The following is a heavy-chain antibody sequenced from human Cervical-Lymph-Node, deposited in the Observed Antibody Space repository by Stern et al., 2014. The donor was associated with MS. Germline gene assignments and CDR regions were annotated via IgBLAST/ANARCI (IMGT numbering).Heavy chain of an antibody. CDR2: ILPIFGTA. D-gene: IGHD3-10*01. V-gene: IGHV1-69*01. Sequence: VQLVESGAEVKKPGSSVKVSCKASGGTFSSYAISWVRQAPGQGLEWMGGILPIFGTANYAQKFQGRVTITADESTSTAYMELSSLRSEDTAVYYCASDERITMVRGNSLWGQGTLVTVSS. CDR1: GGTFSSYA. J-gene: IGHJ4*02. CDR3: ASDERITMVRGNSL.